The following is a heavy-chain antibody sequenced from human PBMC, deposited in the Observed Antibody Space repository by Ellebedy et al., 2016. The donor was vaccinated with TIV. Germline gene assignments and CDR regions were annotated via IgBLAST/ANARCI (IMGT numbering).Heavy chain of an antibody. CDR3: ARIVVPPAPTQYFDS. CDR2: IYHSGTT. CDR1: GGSISSSHW. D-gene: IGHD2-15*01. J-gene: IGHJ4*02. Sequence: MPSEILSLTCAVSGGSISSSHWWSWVRQPPGKGLEWIGQIYHSGTTSYNPSLKGRVSISVDKSKNHFSLRLSSVTAADTAVYYCARIVVPPAPTQYFDSWGQGTLVTVSS. V-gene: IGHV4-4*02.